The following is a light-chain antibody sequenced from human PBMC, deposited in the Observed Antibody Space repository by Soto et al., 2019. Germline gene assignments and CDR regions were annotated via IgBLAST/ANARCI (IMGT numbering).Light chain of an antibody. J-gene: IGKJ1*01. V-gene: IGKV3-15*01. CDR3: QKYNQWPWT. CDR2: GAS. CDR1: HSVSSS. Sequence: EVVMTQSPATLSVSPGQRFTLSCRASHSVSSSLAWYQQKPGQAPRLLISGASTRAAGVPARFSGDGSGTEFTLTISSLQSEDFGIYYCQKYNQWPWTFGPGTTVDIK.